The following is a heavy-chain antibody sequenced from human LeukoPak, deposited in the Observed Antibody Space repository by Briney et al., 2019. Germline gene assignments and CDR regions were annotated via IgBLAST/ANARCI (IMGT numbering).Heavy chain of an antibody. Sequence: GGSLRLSCAASGFTVSRNYMSWVRQAPGKGLEWVSVIYSGGSTYYADSVKGRFTISRDNYKNTLYLQMNSLRAEDTAVYYCASPYSSGWYSFDYWGQGTLVTVSS. V-gene: IGHV3-66*01. J-gene: IGHJ4*02. CDR1: GFTVSRNY. CDR2: IYSGGST. D-gene: IGHD6-19*01. CDR3: ASPYSSGWYSFDY.